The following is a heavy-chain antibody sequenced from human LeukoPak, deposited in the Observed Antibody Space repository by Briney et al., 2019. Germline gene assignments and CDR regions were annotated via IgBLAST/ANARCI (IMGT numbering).Heavy chain of an antibody. CDR2: INAGNGNT. CDR3: ARRSIAAAGTFDY. CDR1: GYTFTSYA. J-gene: IGHJ4*02. Sequence: GASVNVSCKASGYTFTSYAMHWVRRAPGQRLEWMRWINAGNGNTKYSQKCQGRVTITRDTSASTAYMELSSLRSEDTAVYYCARRSIAAAGTFDYWGQGTLVTVSS. D-gene: IGHD6-13*01. V-gene: IGHV1-3*01.